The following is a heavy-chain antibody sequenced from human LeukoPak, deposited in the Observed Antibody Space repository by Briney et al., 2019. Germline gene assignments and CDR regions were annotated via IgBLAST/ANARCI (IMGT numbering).Heavy chain of an antibody. Sequence: GGSLRLSCAASGFTFSSYAMSWVRQAPGKGLEWVSAISGSGGSTYYADSVKGRFTISRDNSKNTLYLQMNSLRAEDTAVYYCAKDQASYGSYYYYYGMDVWGQGTTVTVSS. CDR1: GFTFSSYA. J-gene: IGHJ6*02. V-gene: IGHV3-23*01. CDR3: AKDQASYGSYYYYYGMDV. D-gene: IGHD5-18*01. CDR2: ISGSGGST.